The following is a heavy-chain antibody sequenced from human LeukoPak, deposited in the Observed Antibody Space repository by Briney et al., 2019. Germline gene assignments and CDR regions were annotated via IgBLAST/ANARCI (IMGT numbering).Heavy chain of an antibody. CDR2: IYYSGST. V-gene: IGHV4-59*08. CDR1: GGSISSYY. CDR3: ARHGSIAAAGTGFMLERYYFDY. Sequence: SETLSLTCTVSGGSISSYYWSWIRQPPGKGLEWIGYIYYSGSTNYNPSLKSRVTISVDTSKNQFSLKLSSVTAADTAVYYCARHGSIAAAGTGFMLERYYFDYWGQGTLVTVSS. J-gene: IGHJ4*02. D-gene: IGHD6-13*01.